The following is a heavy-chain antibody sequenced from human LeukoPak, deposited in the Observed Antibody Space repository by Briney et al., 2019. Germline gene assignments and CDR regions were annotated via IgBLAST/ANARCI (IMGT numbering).Heavy chain of an antibody. Sequence: SETLSLTCTVSGGSISSYYWSWIRQPPGKGLEWIGYIYYSGSTNYNPSLKSRVTISVDTSKNQFSLKLSSVTAADTAVYYCARAGTSPPSHFDYWGQGTLVTVSS. CDR1: GGSISSYY. V-gene: IGHV4-59*01. CDR2: IYYSGST. J-gene: IGHJ4*02. D-gene: IGHD2-2*01. CDR3: ARAGTSPPSHFDY.